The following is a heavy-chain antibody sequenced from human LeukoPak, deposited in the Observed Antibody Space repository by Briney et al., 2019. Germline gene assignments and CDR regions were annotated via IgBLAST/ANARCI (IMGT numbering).Heavy chain of an antibody. CDR1: GFTFSSYA. Sequence: GGSLRLSCAASGFTFSSYAMSWVRQAPGKGLEWVSAISGSGGSTYYADSVKGQFTISRDNSKNTLYLQMNSLRAEDTAVYYCAKDKFQGYFQHWGQGTLVTVSS. V-gene: IGHV3-23*01. CDR2: ISGSGGST. CDR3: AKDKFQGYFQH. J-gene: IGHJ1*01.